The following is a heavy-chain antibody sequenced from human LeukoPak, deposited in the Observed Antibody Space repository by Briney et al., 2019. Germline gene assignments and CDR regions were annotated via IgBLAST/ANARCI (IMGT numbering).Heavy chain of an antibody. D-gene: IGHD6-19*01. Sequence: GESLKISCKGSGYSFTTYWIGWVRQMPGKGLESMGIIYPGDSDTKYNPSFQGQVAISADKSISTAYLRWSSLKTSDTAMYYCVRLDSSGWYYFGYWGQGTLVTVSS. V-gene: IGHV5-51*01. CDR3: VRLDSSGWYYFGY. CDR1: GYSFTTYW. J-gene: IGHJ4*02. CDR2: IYPGDSDT.